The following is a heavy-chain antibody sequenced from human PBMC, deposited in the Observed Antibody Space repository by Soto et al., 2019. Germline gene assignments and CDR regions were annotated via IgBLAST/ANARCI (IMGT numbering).Heavy chain of an antibody. J-gene: IGHJ5*02. CDR1: GYSFTSYW. D-gene: IGHD3-3*01. CDR3: ARRTGHLYYDFWSRSTTHNWFDT. V-gene: IGHV5-51*01. CDR2: IYPGDSDT. Sequence: GESLKISCKGSGYSFTSYWIGWVRQMPGKGLEWMGIIYPGDSDTRYSPSFQGQVTISADKSISTAYLQWSSLKASDTAMYYCARRTGHLYYDFWSRSTTHNWFDTWGQGTLVTVSS.